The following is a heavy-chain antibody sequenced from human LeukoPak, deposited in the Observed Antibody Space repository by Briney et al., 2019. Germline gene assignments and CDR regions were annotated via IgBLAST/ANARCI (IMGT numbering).Heavy chain of an antibody. D-gene: IGHD5-18*01. J-gene: IGHJ5*02. CDR1: GFTFSGSA. CDR2: IRSKANSYAT. Sequence: GGSLRLSCAASGFTFSGSAMHWVRQASGKGLEWVGRIRSKANSYATAYAASVKGRFTISRDDSKNTAYLQMNSLKTEDTAVYYCTRLWIPSPEAWGQGTLVTVSS. CDR3: TRLWIPSPEA. V-gene: IGHV3-73*01.